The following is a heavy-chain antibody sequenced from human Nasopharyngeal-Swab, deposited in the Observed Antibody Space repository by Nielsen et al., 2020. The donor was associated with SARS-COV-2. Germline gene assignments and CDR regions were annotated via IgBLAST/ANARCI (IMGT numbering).Heavy chain of an antibody. V-gene: IGHV4-34*01. CDR3: ARGIGQQLEYFDY. J-gene: IGHJ4*02. CDR2: INHSGST. Sequence: SETLSLTRAVYGESFSGYYWSWIRQPPGKGLEWIGEINHSGSTNYNPSLKSRVTISVDTSKNQFSLKLSSVTAADTAVYYCARGIGQQLEYFDYWGQGTLVTVSS. D-gene: IGHD6-13*01. CDR1: GESFSGYY.